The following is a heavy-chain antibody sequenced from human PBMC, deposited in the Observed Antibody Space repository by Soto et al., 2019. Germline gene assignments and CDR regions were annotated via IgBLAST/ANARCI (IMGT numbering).Heavy chain of an antibody. V-gene: IGHV4-30-4*01. CDR3: ARAMVVTQNWFDP. Sequence: QGQLQESGPGLVKPSQTLSLTCTVSGGSISSGDYYWSWIRQPPGKGLEWIGYIYYSGSTYYNPSLKSRVTISVDTSKNQFSLKLNSVTAADTAVYYCARAMVVTQNWFDPWGQGTLVTVSS. J-gene: IGHJ5*02. CDR2: IYYSGST. D-gene: IGHD2-21*02. CDR1: GGSISSGDYY.